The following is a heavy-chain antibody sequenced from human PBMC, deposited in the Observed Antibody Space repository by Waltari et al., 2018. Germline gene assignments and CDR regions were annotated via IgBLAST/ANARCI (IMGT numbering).Heavy chain of an antibody. CDR3: ARGGWGFYLDL. Sequence: DVQLMESGGGLVKPGGSLRLSCAASAFTFSSYNMHWGRQAPGKGLEWVSSISATGGYIHYADSVKGRFTISRDNAKNSLYLQMSSLRDEDTAVYYCARGGWGFYLDLWGQGALVTVSS. D-gene: IGHD7-27*01. CDR2: ISATGGYI. CDR1: AFTFSSYN. V-gene: IGHV3-21*01. J-gene: IGHJ5*02.